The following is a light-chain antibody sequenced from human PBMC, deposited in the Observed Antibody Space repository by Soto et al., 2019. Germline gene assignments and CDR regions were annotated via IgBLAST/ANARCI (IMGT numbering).Light chain of an antibody. Sequence: EIVMTQSPATLSVSPGERATLSCRASQSIDTELAWYQQKPGQPPRLLIYSASTRATGVPARFTGSGSGSEFTLTISGLQSEDFAVYYCQQGHNWPLTFGQGTRLEI. CDR2: SAS. CDR3: QQGHNWPLT. CDR1: QSIDTE. J-gene: IGKJ2*01. V-gene: IGKV3-15*01.